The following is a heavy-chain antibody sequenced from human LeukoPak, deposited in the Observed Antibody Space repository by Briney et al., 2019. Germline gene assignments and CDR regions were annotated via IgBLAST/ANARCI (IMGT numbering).Heavy chain of an antibody. D-gene: IGHD3-22*01. V-gene: IGHV1-69*13. Sequence: ASVKVSCKASGGTFSSYAISWVRQAPGQGLEWMGGIIPIFGTANYAQKFQGRVTITADESTSTAYMELSSLRSEDAAVYYCARDYYDSSGYDYWGQGTLVTVSS. CDR2: IIPIFGTA. J-gene: IGHJ4*02. CDR1: GGTFSSYA. CDR3: ARDYYDSSGYDY.